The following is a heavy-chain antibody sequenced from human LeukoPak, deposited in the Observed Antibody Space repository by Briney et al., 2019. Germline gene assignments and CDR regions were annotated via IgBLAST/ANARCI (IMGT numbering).Heavy chain of an antibody. CDR2: IYTSGST. Sequence: SETLSLTCTVSGGSISSDYWSWIRQPAGKGLEWIGRIYTSGSTNYNPSLKSRVTMSVDTSKNQFSLKLSSVTAADTAVYYCARRYSSSWYQRAFDIWGQGTMVTVSS. V-gene: IGHV4-4*07. CDR3: ARRYSSSWYQRAFDI. CDR1: GGSISSDY. J-gene: IGHJ3*02. D-gene: IGHD6-13*01.